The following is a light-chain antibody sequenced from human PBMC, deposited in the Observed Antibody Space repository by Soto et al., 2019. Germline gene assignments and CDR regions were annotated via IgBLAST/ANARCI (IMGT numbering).Light chain of an antibody. CDR2: KVS. CDR1: QSLLYSDGNTH. CDR3: RQGTLWPPYT. J-gene: IGKJ2*01. Sequence: DVVMTQSPLSLPVTLGQPASISCRSSQSLLYSDGNTHLNWFHQRPGQSPRRLIYKVSNRDSGVPDRFSGGGSGTDFTLKISRVEAEDVGVYYCRQGTLWPPYTFGQGTKLEIK. V-gene: IGKV2-30*01.